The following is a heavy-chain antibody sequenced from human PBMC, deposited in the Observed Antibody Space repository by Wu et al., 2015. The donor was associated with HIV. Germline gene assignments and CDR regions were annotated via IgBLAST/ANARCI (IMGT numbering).Heavy chain of an antibody. CDR2: IIPIFGTA. Sequence: QVQLVQSGAEVKKPGSSVKVSCKASGGTFSSYAISWVRQAPGQGLEWMGGIIPIFGTANYAQKFQGRVTITADESTSTAYMELSSLRSEDTAVYYCAREEVCSSTSCYGVGATGNDAFDIWGQGTMVTVSS. CDR1: GGTFSSYA. CDR3: AREEVCSSTSCYGVGATGNDAFDI. D-gene: IGHD2-2*01. J-gene: IGHJ3*02. V-gene: IGHV1-69*12.